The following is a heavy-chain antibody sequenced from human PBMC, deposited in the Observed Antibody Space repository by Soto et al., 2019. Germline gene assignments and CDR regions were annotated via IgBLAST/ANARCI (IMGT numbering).Heavy chain of an antibody. Sequence: ETLSLTCTVSGGSLSSGPYYWGWIRQPPGKGLEWIGYIYYSGSTNYNPSLKSRVTISVDTSKNQFSLKLSSVTAADTAVYYCARRYGVAFDIWGQGTMVTVSS. D-gene: IGHD3-10*01. CDR3: ARRYGVAFDI. CDR2: IYYSGST. CDR1: GGSLSSGPYY. J-gene: IGHJ3*02. V-gene: IGHV4-61*01.